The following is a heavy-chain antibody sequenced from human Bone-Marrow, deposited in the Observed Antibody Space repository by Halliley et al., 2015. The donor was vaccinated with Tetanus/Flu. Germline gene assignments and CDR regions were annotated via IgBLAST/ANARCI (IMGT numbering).Heavy chain of an antibody. CDR3: ARSNAIFGVVIPLGC. V-gene: IGHV4-34*01. J-gene: IGHJ4*02. D-gene: IGHD3-3*01. CDR1: GGSFSGYY. CDR2: IDHRGST. Sequence: TLSLTCAVYGGSFSGYYWNWIRQPPGKGLEWIGEIDHRGSTNFNPSLKSRVTMSVDTSKNQFSLKLSSLTAADTAVYYCARSNAIFGVVIPLGCWGQGPLVTVSS.